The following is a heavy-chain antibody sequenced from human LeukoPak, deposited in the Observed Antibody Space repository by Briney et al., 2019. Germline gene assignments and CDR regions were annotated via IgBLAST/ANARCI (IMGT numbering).Heavy chain of an antibody. CDR1: GGSISSYY. CDR2: IYYSGST. V-gene: IGHV4-59*01. D-gene: IGHD6-13*01. J-gene: IGHJ3*02. CDR3: ARDYRGGSSWAFDI. Sequence: SETLSLTCTVSGGSISSYYWSWIRQPPGKGLEWIGYIYYSGSTNYNPSLKSRVTISVDTFKNQFSLKLSSVTAADTAVYYCARDYRGGSSWAFDIWGQGTMVTVSS.